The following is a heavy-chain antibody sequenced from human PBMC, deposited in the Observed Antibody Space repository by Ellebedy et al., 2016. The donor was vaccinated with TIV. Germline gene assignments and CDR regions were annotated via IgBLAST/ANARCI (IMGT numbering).Heavy chain of an antibody. D-gene: IGHD5-18*01. Sequence: GESLKISCAAPGFTFSNFAMSWVRQAPGKGLEWVSGIVGGGAERYADSVTGRFTISRDNSKNTVDLQMKSLRDEDTAVYFCAKDRTAGDGYWVFDSWGQGTLVTVSS. CDR1: GFTFSNFA. CDR2: IVGGGA. V-gene: IGHV3-23*01. J-gene: IGHJ4*02. CDR3: AKDRTAGDGYWVFDS.